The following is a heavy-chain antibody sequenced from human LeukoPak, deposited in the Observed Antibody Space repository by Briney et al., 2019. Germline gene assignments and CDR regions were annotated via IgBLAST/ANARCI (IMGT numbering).Heavy chain of an antibody. CDR2: IYTSGST. V-gene: IGHV4-61*02. J-gene: IGHJ4*02. Sequence: PSQTLSLTCTVAGGSISSGSYYWSWLRQPAGKGLEWIGRIYTSGSTNYNPSLKSRVTISVDTSKNQFSLKLSSVTAADTAVYYCARESIVVVPAAINYWGQGTLVTVSS. D-gene: IGHD2-2*01. CDR1: GGSISSGSYY. CDR3: ARESIVVVPAAINY.